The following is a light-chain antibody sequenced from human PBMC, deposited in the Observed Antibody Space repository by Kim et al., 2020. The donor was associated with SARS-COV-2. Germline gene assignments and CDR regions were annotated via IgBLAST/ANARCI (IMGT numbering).Light chain of an antibody. CDR3: QQRSS. V-gene: IGKV3-11*01. CDR1: QSVSSY. Sequence: ATLSLAPGERATLSCRASQSVSSYLAWYQQKPGQAPRLLIYDASKGAIGIPARFSGSGSGTDFTLTISRLEPEDSAVYFCQQRSSFGQGTRLEIK. CDR2: DAS. J-gene: IGKJ5*01.